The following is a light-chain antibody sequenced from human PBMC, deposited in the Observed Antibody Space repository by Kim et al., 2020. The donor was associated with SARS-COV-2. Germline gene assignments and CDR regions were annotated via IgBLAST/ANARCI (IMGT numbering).Light chain of an antibody. J-gene: IGKJ4*01. CDR2: DAY. V-gene: IGKV3-11*01. CDR1: QSVSSY. Sequence: LAPGERATLSCRASQSVSSYLSWYQHKPGQAPRLLIYDAYTRATGIPARFSGSGSGTDFTLTINSLEPEDFAVYYCQQRSNWQLTFGGGTKVDIK. CDR3: QQRSNWQLT.